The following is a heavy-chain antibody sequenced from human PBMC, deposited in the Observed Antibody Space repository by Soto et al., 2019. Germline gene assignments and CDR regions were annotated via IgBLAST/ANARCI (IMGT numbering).Heavy chain of an antibody. V-gene: IGHV5-51*01. Sequence: GETLKISCKGSGYKFTTYWIGWVRQMPGKGLEWMAIIYPDDSDSRYSPSFRGQVTISADKSISTAYLQWSSLKASDTAIYYCVATYGDYLDYWGQGTLVTVSS. D-gene: IGHD4-17*01. J-gene: IGHJ4*02. CDR3: VATYGDYLDY. CDR2: IYPDDSDS. CDR1: GYKFTTYW.